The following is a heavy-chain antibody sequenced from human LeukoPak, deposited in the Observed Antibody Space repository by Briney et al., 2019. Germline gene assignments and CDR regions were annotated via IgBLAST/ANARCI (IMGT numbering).Heavy chain of an antibody. CDR1: GFTFSSYG. V-gene: IGHV3-30*03. CDR3: ARDPGGDYDFWSGYLALVYYYYGMDV. D-gene: IGHD3-3*01. CDR2: ISYDGSNK. J-gene: IGHJ6*02. Sequence: GGSLRLSCAASGFTFSSYGMHWVRQAPGKGLEWVAVISYDGSNKYYADSVKGRFTISRDNAKNSLYLQMNSLRAEDTAVYYCARDPGGDYDFWSGYLALVYYYYGMDVWGQGTTVTVSS.